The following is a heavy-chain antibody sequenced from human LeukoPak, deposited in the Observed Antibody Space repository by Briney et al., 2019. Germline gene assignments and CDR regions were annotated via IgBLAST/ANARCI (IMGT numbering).Heavy chain of an antibody. Sequence: PSETLSLTCTVSGGSISSSSYYWGWIRQPPGKGLQWIGSIYYSGSTYYNPSLKSRVTISVDTSKNQFSLKLSSATAADTAVYYCAGHPLEGDYDSSGYHFDYWGQGTLVTVSS. CDR3: AGHPLEGDYDSSGYHFDY. CDR1: GGSISSSSYY. J-gene: IGHJ4*02. CDR2: IYYSGST. V-gene: IGHV4-39*01. D-gene: IGHD3-22*01.